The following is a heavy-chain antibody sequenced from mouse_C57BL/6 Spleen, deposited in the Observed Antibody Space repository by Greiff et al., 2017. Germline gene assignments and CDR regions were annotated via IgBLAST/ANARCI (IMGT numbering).Heavy chain of an antibody. J-gene: IGHJ2*01. Sequence: QVQLQQSGAELVRPGASVTLSCKASVYTFTDYEMHWVKQTPVHGLEWIGAIDPETGGTAYNQKFKGKAILTADKSSSTAYMELRSLTSEGSAVYYCTRDYYGSSPGGQGTTLTVSS. CDR2: IDPETGGT. V-gene: IGHV1-15*01. CDR3: TRDYYGSSP. CDR1: VYTFTDYE. D-gene: IGHD1-1*01.